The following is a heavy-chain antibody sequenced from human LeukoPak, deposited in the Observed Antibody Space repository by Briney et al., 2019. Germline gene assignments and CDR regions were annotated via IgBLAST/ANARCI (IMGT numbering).Heavy chain of an antibody. CDR2: ISYDGSIK. CDR1: GFTLSTYG. J-gene: IGHJ6*02. D-gene: IGHD2-2*01. Sequence: PGRSLRLSCAASGFTLSTYGMPWVRQAPGRGLEWVAVISYDGSIKYYADSVKGRFTISRDNAKNTLYLQMNSLRAEDTAVYYCAKGGAGYCSGTSCPKYYYYGMDVWGHGTTVTVSS. V-gene: IGHV3-30*19. CDR3: AKGGAGYCSGTSCPKYYYYGMDV.